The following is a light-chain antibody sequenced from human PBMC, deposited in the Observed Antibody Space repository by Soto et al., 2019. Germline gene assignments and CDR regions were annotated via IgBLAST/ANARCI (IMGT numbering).Light chain of an antibody. CDR1: QSVSSSY. CDR2: AAS. J-gene: IGKJ3*01. Sequence: EIVLTQSPGTLSLSPGERATLSCRASQSVSSSYLAWYQQKPGQAPRLLVYAASSRATGIPDRFSGSGSRTVFTLTISRLEPEDFAVYYCQQYGSSLFTFGPGTKVDIK. V-gene: IGKV3-20*01. CDR3: QQYGSSLFT.